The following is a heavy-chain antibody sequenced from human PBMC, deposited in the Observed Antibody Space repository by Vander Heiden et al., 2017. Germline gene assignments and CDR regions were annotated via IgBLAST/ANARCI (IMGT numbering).Heavy chain of an antibody. J-gene: IGHJ2*01. D-gene: IGHD3-22*01. CDR2: ISGSGGST. V-gene: IGHV3-23*01. CDR1: GFTFSSYA. CDR3: AKDPGGGYYSSYWYFDL. Sequence: EVQLLESGGGLVQPGGSLRLSCAASGFTFSSYAMSWVRQAPGKGLEWVSAISGSGGSTYYADSVKGRFTISRDNSKNTLYLQMNSLRAEDTAVYYCAKDPGGGYYSSYWYFDLWGRGTLVTVSS.